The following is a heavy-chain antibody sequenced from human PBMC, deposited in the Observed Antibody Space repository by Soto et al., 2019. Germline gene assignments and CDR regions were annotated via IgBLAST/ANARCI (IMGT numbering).Heavy chain of an antibody. V-gene: IGHV1-8*01. Sequence: ASVKVSCKASGYTFSDFDINWLRQASGQGPEWMGWMNAKSGDTLFPQRFQGKFNMTWDTSLNTAYMEVGSLTSDDTAIYYCARGNPFNYAGFGVWGQGTTVTVSS. CDR3: ARGNPFNYAGFGV. CDR2: MNAKSGDT. CDR1: GYTFSDFD. J-gene: IGHJ6*02. D-gene: IGHD4-4*01.